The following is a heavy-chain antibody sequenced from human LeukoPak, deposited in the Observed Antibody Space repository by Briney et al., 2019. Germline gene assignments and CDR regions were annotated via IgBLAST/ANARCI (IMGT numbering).Heavy chain of an antibody. J-gene: IGHJ4*02. CDR1: GYTFINCY. CDR2: INPSDGST. Sequence: PKASVKVSCKASGYTFINCYVYWVRQAPGQGLEWMGIINPSDGSTTYAQKFQGRVTMTRDTSTSTVYMDLSSLRSEDTAVYYCAGGGDTIFGLDYWGQGTLVTVSS. CDR3: AGGGDTIFGLDY. D-gene: IGHD3-3*01. V-gene: IGHV1-46*01.